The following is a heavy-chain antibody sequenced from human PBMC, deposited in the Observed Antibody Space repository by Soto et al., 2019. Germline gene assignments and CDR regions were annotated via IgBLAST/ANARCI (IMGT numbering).Heavy chain of an antibody. J-gene: IGHJ4*02. CDR2: IKSKTDGGTT. CDR3: TTILGAAAGTFDY. CDR1: GSTFSNAW. V-gene: IGHV3-15*07. Sequence: GGSLRLSCAASGSTFSNAWMNWVRQAPGKGLEWVGRIKSKTDGGTTDYAAPVKGRFTISRDDSKNTLYLQMNSLKTEDTAVYYCTTILGAAAGTFDYWGQGTLVTVSS. D-gene: IGHD6-13*01.